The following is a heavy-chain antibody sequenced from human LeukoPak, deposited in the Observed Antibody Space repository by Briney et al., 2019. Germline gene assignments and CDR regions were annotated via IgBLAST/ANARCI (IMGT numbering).Heavy chain of an antibody. D-gene: IGHD3-9*01. CDR1: GFTFSSYW. Sequence: GGSLRLSCAASGFTFSSYWMHWVRQAPGKGLVWVSRINSDGSSTSYADSVKGRFTISRDNAKNTLYLQMNSPRAEDTAVYYCARDWNVLRYFDWLLPPNWFDPWGQGTLVTVSS. V-gene: IGHV3-74*01. CDR2: INSDGSST. J-gene: IGHJ5*02. CDR3: ARDWNVLRYFDWLLPPNWFDP.